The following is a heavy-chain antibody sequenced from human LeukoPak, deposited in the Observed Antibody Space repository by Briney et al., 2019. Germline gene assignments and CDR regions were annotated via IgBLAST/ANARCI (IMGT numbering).Heavy chain of an antibody. CDR1: GGSISSYY. CDR2: IYYSGST. CDR3: ARHFWVFGSYYYYYYIDV. V-gene: IGHV4-59*08. Sequence: SETLSLTCTVSGGSISSYYWSWIRQPPGKGLEWIGYIYYSGSTYYNPSLKSRVTISVDTSKNQFSLKLSSVTAADTALYYCARHFWVFGSYYYYYYIDVWGKGTTVTVSS. J-gene: IGHJ6*03. D-gene: IGHD3-3*01.